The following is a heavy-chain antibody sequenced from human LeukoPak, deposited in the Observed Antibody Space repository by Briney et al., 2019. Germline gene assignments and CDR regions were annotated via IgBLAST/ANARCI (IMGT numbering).Heavy chain of an antibody. CDR1: GFTFSSYA. CDR2: MSYDGSNK. D-gene: IGHD3-22*01. V-gene: IGHV3-30-3*01. CDR3: ARARKRCEIITLDY. Sequence: GGSLRLSCAASGFTFSSYAMHWVRQAPGKGLEWVAVMSYDGSNKYYADSVKGRFTISRDNSKNTLYLQMNSLRAEDTAVYYCARARKRCEIITLDYWGQGTLVTVSS. J-gene: IGHJ4*02.